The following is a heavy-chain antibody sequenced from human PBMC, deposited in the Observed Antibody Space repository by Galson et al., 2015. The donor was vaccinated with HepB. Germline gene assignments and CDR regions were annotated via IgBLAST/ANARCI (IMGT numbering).Heavy chain of an antibody. CDR1: GYIFTTYS. V-gene: IGHV7-4-1*02. J-gene: IGHJ4*02. CDR2: ISTNTGNP. CDR3: ARYHPPQTTVTKWAFAN. Sequence: SVKVSCKASGYIFTTYSINWVRQAPGQGLEWMGWISTNTGNPTYAQGFTGRFVFSLDTSVSTAYLQISSLRAEDTAVYYCARYHPPQTTVTKWAFANWGQGTLVTVSS. D-gene: IGHD4-11*01.